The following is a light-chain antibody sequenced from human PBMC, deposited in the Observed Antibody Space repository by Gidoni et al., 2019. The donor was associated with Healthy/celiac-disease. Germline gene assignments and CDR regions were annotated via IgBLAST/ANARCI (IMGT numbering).Light chain of an antibody. V-gene: IGKV3-15*01. CDR2: GAS. Sequence: ELVTTQFSVTLSATPGERATLSCRASQSVSSNLAWYQQKPGQAPRLLIYGASTRATGIPARFSGSGSGTEFTLTISSLQSEDFAVYYCQQYNNWPPITFGRGTQLEIK. J-gene: IGKJ5*01. CDR1: QSVSSN. CDR3: QQYNNWPPIT.